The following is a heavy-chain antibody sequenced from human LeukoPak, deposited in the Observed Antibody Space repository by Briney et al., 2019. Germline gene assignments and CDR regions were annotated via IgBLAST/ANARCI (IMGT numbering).Heavy chain of an antibody. V-gene: IGHV3-33*06. CDR1: GFTFSSYG. CDR3: AKDYEIAVMGYFDY. J-gene: IGHJ4*02. D-gene: IGHD6-19*01. CDR2: IWYDGSNK. Sequence: PGRSLRLSCAASGFTFSSYGMHWVRQAPGKGLEWVAVIWYDGSNKYYANSVKGRFTISRDNSKNTLYLQMNSLRAEDTAVYYCAKDYEIAVMGYFDYWGQGTLVTVSS.